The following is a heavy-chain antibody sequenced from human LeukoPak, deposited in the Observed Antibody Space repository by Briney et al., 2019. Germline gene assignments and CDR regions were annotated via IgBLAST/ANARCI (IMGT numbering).Heavy chain of an antibody. J-gene: IGHJ4*02. Sequence: SETLSLTCTVSVGSLSSYYWSWIRQPAGKGLEWIGLIYTSGSTNYNPSLKSRVPMSVDTSKNQFSLKLSSVTAADTAVYYCARVRLLWFGELPQYYFDYWGQGTLVTVSS. V-gene: IGHV4-4*07. CDR2: IYTSGST. CDR1: VGSLSSYY. D-gene: IGHD3-10*01. CDR3: ARVRLLWFGELPQYYFDY.